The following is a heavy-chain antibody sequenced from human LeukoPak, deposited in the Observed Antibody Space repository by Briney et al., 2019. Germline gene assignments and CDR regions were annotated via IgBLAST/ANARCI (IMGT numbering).Heavy chain of an antibody. J-gene: IGHJ5*02. CDR1: GGSIRSYY. V-gene: IGHV4-4*07. D-gene: IGHD4-17*01. CDR3: AREDYGDGNWFDP. Sequence: SEILSLTCTVSGGSIRSYYWAWIRQPAGKGLEWIGRIYSSGSTNYNPSLKSRVIMSVDTSKNQFSLKLSSVTAADTAVYYCAREDYGDGNWFDPWGQGTLVTVSS. CDR2: IYSSGST.